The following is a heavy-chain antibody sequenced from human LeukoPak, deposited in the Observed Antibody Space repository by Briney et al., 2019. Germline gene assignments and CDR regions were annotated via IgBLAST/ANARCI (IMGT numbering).Heavy chain of an antibody. Sequence: GGSLRLSCAASGFTFGDYAMHWVRQAPGKGLEWVSGISWNSGSIGYADSVKGRFTISRDNAKNSLYLQMNSLRAEDTALYYCAKDMGSSGWYGGAFDYWGQGTLVTVSS. CDR3: AKDMGSSGWYGGAFDY. CDR1: GFTFGDYA. V-gene: IGHV3-9*01. CDR2: ISWNSGSI. J-gene: IGHJ4*02. D-gene: IGHD6-19*01.